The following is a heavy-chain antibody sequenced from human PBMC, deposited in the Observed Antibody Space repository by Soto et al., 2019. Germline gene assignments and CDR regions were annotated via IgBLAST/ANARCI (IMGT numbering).Heavy chain of an antibody. J-gene: IGHJ6*02. CDR3: ARDDTGTGYCSGGSCVGRSSSYYYGMDV. CDR1: GYTFTSYG. D-gene: IGHD2-15*01. Sequence: GASVKVSCKASGYTFTSYGISWVRQAPGQGLEWMGWISAYNGNTNYAQKLQGRVTMTTDTSTSTAYMELRSLRSDDTAVYYCARDDTGTGYCSGGSCVGRSSSYYYGMDVWGQGTTVTVSS. CDR2: ISAYNGNT. V-gene: IGHV1-18*01.